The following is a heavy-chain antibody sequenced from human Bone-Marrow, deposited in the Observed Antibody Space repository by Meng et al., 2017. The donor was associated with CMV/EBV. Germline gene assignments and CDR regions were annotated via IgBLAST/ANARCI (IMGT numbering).Heavy chain of an antibody. D-gene: IGHD6-6*01. CDR2: VYYSTST. CDR3: SSSRYSSSSWFDY. V-gene: IGHV4-39*01. CDR1: GGSISSSIYY. Sequence: SETLSLTCTVSGGSISSSIYYWGWIRQPPGKGLEWIGSVYYSTSTYYNPSLKSRVTISVDTSKNQFSLMLPSMTAADTAVYYCSSSRYSSSSWFDYWGQGTPVTVSS. J-gene: IGHJ4*02.